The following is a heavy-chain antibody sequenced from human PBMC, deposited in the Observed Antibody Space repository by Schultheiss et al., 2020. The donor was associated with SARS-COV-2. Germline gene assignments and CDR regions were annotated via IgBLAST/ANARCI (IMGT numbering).Heavy chain of an antibody. V-gene: IGHV1-46*01. CDR1: GYTFTSYY. CDR3: ARTRYCSSGRCYSDY. Sequence: ASVKVSCKASGYTFTSYYMHWVRQAPGQGLEWMGIINPSGGSTSYAQKFQGRVTITADKSTSTAYMELSSLRSEDTAVYYCARTRYCSSGRCYSDYWGQGTLVTVSS. J-gene: IGHJ4*02. D-gene: IGHD2-15*01. CDR2: INPSGGST.